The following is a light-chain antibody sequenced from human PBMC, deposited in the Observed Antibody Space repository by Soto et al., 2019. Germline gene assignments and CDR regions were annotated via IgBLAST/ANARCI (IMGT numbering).Light chain of an antibody. CDR1: STDIGGYKY. CDR3: CSHTSSNTLV. J-gene: IGLJ3*02. CDR2: DVS. V-gene: IGLV2-14*01. Sequence: QSALTQPASVSGSPGQSITISCTGSSTDIGGYKYVSWYQQYPGTAPKLMIYDVSNRPSGVSNRFSGSKSDNTASLTISGLQAEDDADYYCCSHTSSNTLVFGGGTKLTVL.